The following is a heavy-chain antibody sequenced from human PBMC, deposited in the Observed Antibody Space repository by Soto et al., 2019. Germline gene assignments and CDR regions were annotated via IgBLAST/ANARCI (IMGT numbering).Heavy chain of an antibody. CDR3: ARDRGGSYFDY. Sequence: PSETLSFTCTVSGGSISRYYWSWIRQPPGKGLEWIGYIYYSGSTNYNPSLKSRVTISVDTSKNQFSLKLSSVTAADTAVYYCARDRGGSYFDYWGQGTLVTVSS. D-gene: IGHD2-15*01. V-gene: IGHV4-59*01. J-gene: IGHJ4*02. CDR2: IYYSGST. CDR1: GGSISRYY.